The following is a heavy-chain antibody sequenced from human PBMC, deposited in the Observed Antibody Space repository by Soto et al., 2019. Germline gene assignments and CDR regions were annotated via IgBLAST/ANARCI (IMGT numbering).Heavy chain of an antibody. CDR2: MFYTGST. J-gene: IGHJ5*02. D-gene: IGHD6-6*01. CDR3: ARDLLRARRVDWFDP. V-gene: IGHV4-39*02. Sequence: QLQLQESGPGLVKPSETLSLTCTVSGGSISSSTNYWGWIRQPPGKGLEWIGSMFYTGSTYYNPFLKGSGTECVATSKNQCTLKVSSVTVADRAVYYCARDLLRARRVDWFDPWGRGTLVIVSS. CDR1: GGSISSSTNY.